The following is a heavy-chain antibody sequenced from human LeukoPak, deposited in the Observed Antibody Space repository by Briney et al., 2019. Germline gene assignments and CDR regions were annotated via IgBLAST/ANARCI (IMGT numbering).Heavy chain of an antibody. CDR3: ARDTGSSSWLRYYFDY. V-gene: IGHV1-58*02. J-gene: IGHJ4*02. CDR2: IVVGSGNT. Sequence: SVKVSCKASGFTFTSSAMQWVRQARGQRLEWIGWIVVGSGNTNYAQKFQGRVTMTEDTSTDTAYMELSSLRSDDTAVYYCARDTGSSSWLRYYFDYWGQGTLVTVSS. D-gene: IGHD6-13*01. CDR1: GFTFTSSA.